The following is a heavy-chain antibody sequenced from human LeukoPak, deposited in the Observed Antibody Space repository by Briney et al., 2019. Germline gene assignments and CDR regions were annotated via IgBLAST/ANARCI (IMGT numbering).Heavy chain of an antibody. Sequence: GGSLRLSCAASGFTFSSYSMNWVRQAPGKGLEWVSSISSSSSYIYYADSVKGRFTISRDNAKNSLYLQMNSLRAEDTAVYYRARDGTMVRGVITYYYYYYYMDVWGKGTTVTVSS. D-gene: IGHD3-10*01. V-gene: IGHV3-21*01. J-gene: IGHJ6*03. CDR1: GFTFSSYS. CDR3: ARDGTMVRGVITYYYYYYYMDV. CDR2: ISSSSSYI.